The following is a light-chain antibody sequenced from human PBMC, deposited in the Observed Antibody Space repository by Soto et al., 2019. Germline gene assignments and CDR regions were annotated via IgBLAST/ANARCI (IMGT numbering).Light chain of an antibody. CDR2: DAS. Sequence: DIQMTQSPSSLSASIGDSITITCRASESVSTSLAWYQKKPGKAPKFLIYDASSLKTGVPSRFTGSGSGTGFSLTISGLQPDDFATYYCQQYSHSWTFGQGTKVDIK. V-gene: IGKV1-5*01. J-gene: IGKJ1*01. CDR1: ESVSTS. CDR3: QQYSHSWT.